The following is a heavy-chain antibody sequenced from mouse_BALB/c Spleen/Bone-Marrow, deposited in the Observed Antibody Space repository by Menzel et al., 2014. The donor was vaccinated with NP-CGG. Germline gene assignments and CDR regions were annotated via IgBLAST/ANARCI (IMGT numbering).Heavy chain of an antibody. J-gene: IGHJ2*01. CDR1: GFDFRRYW. V-gene: IGHV4-1*02. D-gene: IGHD2-3*01. CDR2: INPESSTI. CDR3: ARPGYYGYFVD. Sequence: EVKLMESGGGLVQPGGSLKLSCAASGFDFRRYWMSWVRQAPRKGLEWIGEINPESSTINYTPSLKDKFIISRDNAKNTLYLQMSKVRSEDTALYYCARPGYYGYFVDWGQGTTLTVSS.